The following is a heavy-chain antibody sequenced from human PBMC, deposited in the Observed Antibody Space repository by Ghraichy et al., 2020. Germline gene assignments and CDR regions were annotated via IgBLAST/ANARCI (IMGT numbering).Heavy chain of an antibody. V-gene: IGHV3-49*03. CDR1: GFNFDDYS. CDR2: IRSKAYGGTA. CDR3: TRVLTVIVVVAAHGFVV. J-gene: IGHJ3*01. D-gene: IGHD2-15*01. Sequence: GGSLRLSCTASGFNFDDYSMSWFRQAPGKGLEWVGFIRSKAYGGTAEYAASVKGRFIISRDDSTSVAYLQMNSLKTEDTAVYYCTRVLTVIVVVAAHGFVVWGQGTMVTVSS.